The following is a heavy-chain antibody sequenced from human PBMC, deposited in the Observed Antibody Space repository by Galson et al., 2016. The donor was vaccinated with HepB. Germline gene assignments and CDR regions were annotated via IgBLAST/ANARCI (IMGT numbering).Heavy chain of an antibody. Sequence: SLRLSCAASGFTFDDYAMHWVRQAPGKGLEWVSGINWNSDRIGYAESVKGRFTISRDNAKKSLYLQMNGLRDEDTALYYCTKDIRAGGADVWGQGTTVTVSS. J-gene: IGHJ6*02. CDR1: GFTFDDYA. CDR3: TKDIRAGGADV. CDR2: INWNSDRI. V-gene: IGHV3-9*01. D-gene: IGHD2-21*01.